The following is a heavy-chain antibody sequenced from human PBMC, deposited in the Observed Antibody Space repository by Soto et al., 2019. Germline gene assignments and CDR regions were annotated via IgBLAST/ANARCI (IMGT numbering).Heavy chain of an antibody. D-gene: IGHD5-12*01. CDR2: IYPGDSDT. CDR1: GYSFTSYW. V-gene: IGHV5-51*01. J-gene: IGHJ3*02. Sequence: PGESLKISCKGSGYSFTSYWIGWVRQMPGKGLEWMGIIYPGDSDTRYSPSFQGQVTISADKSISTAYLQWSSLKASDTAMYYCASQEMATKNVDAIDISGQATIVTISS. CDR3: ASQEMATKNVDAIDI.